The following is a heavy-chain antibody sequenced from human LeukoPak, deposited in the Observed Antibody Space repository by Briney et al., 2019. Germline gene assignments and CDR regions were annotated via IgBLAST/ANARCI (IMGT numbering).Heavy chain of an antibody. CDR1: GYTLTELS. CDR2: FDPEDGET. CDR3: ATPRYSRDAEFDY. D-gene: IGHD5-18*01. J-gene: IGHJ4*02. V-gene: IGHV1-24*01. Sequence: ASVEVSCKVSGYTLTELSMHWVRQAPGKGLEWMGGFDPEDGETTYAQKFQGRVTMTEDTSTDTAYMELSSLRSEDTAVYYCATPRYSRDAEFDYWGQGTLVTVSS.